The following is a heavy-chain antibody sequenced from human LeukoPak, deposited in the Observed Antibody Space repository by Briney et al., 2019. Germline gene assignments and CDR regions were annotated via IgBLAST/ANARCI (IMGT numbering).Heavy chain of an antibody. V-gene: IGHV4-4*02. D-gene: IGHD1-26*01. CDR2: IYHSGST. Sequence: PSETLSLTCAVSGGSISSSNWWSWVRQPPGKGLEWIGEIYHSGSTNYNPSLKSRATISVDKSKNQFSLKLSSVTAADTAVYYCASGRYYSSPVDYWGQGTLVTVSS. J-gene: IGHJ4*02. CDR1: GGSISSSNW. CDR3: ASGRYYSSPVDY.